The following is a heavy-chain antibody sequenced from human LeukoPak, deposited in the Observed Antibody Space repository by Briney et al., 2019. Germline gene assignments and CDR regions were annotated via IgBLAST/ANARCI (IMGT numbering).Heavy chain of an antibody. Sequence: GGSLRLSCAASGFTFSSYWMSWVRQAPGKGLEWVANIKQDGSEKYYVDPVKGRFTISRDNAKNSQYLQMNSLRAEDTDVYYCARLSGYHYFRLFDPWGQGTLVTVPS. CDR2: IKQDGSEK. D-gene: IGHD5-12*01. J-gene: IGHJ5*02. V-gene: IGHV3-7*01. CDR3: ARLSGYHYFRLFDP. CDR1: GFTFSSYW.